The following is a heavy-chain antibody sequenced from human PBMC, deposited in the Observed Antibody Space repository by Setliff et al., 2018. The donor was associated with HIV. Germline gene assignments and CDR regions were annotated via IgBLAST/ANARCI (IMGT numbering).Heavy chain of an antibody. CDR1: GGSIRSHY. J-gene: IGHJ5*01. Sequence: PSETLSLTCTVSGGSIRSHYWNWIRQSPGKGLEWIGYIHYRGSTNYNPSLKSRVIISVDMSKNQFSLKLTSVTAADTAVYHCARDFEASYCGGDCYSGWFDSWGQGILVTVSS. CDR3: ARDFEASYCGGDCYSGWFDS. V-gene: IGHV4-59*11. CDR2: IHYRGST. D-gene: IGHD2-21*01.